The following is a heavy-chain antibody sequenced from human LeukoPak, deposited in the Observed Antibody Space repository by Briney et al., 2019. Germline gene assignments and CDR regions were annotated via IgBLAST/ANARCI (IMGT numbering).Heavy chain of an antibody. D-gene: IGHD2-2*01. CDR1: GYTFSSYG. Sequence: GASVKVSCKTSGYTFSSYGISWVRQAPGQGLEWLGWISTYNGDTNYAQKLQGRVTMTTDTSTSAAYMELRSLRSDDTAVYYCARGGSSPPDVYWGQGTLVTVSS. J-gene: IGHJ4*02. V-gene: IGHV1-18*01. CDR3: ARGGSSPPDVY. CDR2: ISTYNGDT.